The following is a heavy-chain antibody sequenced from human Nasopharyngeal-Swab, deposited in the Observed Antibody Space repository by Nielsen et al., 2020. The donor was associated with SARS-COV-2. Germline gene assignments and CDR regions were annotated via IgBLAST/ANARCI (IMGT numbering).Heavy chain of an antibody. CDR3: ARHHGWTFDY. J-gene: IGHJ4*02. CDR1: GITFSTYW. Sequence: GESLKISCAASGITFSTYWMNWVRQAPGKGLEWVAKIKHDGSEKYYVDSVKGRFTVSRDNAKNSLFLQMNSLRAEDTAVYYCARHHGWTFDYWGQGTLVTVSS. V-gene: IGHV3-7*02. CDR2: IKHDGSEK. D-gene: IGHD1-14*01.